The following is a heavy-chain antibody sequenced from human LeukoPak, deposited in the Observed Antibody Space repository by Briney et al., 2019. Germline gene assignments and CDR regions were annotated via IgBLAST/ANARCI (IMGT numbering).Heavy chain of an antibody. Sequence: PGGSLRLSCAASGFTFSAYNMRWIRQAPGKGLEWVSSISRSGGTKYYADSVKGRFTISRDNAKNSLFLQMNSLRAEDTAVYYCARVLRYCSGGNCYSGGLGYMDVWGKGTTVTISS. V-gene: IGHV3-11*01. CDR2: ISRSGGTK. D-gene: IGHD2-15*01. J-gene: IGHJ6*03. CDR1: GFTFSAYN. CDR3: ARVLRYCSGGNCYSGGLGYMDV.